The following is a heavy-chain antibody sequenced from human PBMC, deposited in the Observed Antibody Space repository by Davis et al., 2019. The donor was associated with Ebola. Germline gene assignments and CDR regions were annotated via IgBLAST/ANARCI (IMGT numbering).Heavy chain of an antibody. V-gene: IGHV3-48*03. D-gene: IGHD5-12*01. CDR2: ISSSGSTI. CDR1: GFTFSSYE. Sequence: PGGSLRLSCAASGFTFSSYEMNWVRQAPGKGLEWVSYISSSGSTIYYADSVKGRFTISRDNAKNSLYLQMNSLRAEDTAVYYRARPIVATLYGMDVWGQGTTVTVSS. CDR3: ARPIVATLYGMDV. J-gene: IGHJ6*02.